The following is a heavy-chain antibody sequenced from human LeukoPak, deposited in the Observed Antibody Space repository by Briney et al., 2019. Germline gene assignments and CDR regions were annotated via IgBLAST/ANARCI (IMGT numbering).Heavy chain of an antibody. V-gene: IGHV3-30-3*01. CDR2: ISHDGSNK. D-gene: IGHD3-3*01. CDR1: GFTFSNYA. J-gene: IGHJ4*02. Sequence: GGSLTLSCAASGFTFSNYAMHWVRQAPGKALEWVAVISHDGSNKDYADSVKGRFTISRDNSKNTLYLQMNSLRGDDTAVYYCARARSGYYPFDYWGQGTLVTVSS. CDR3: ARARSGYYPFDY.